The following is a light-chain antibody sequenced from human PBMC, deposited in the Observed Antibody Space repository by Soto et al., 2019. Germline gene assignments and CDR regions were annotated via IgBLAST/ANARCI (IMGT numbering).Light chain of an antibody. CDR2: LGS. V-gene: IGKV2-28*01. CDR1: QSLLHSNGYNY. CDR3: MQGLQTRT. J-gene: IGKJ1*01. Sequence: DIVMTQSRLSLPVTPGEPASISCRSSQSLLHSNGYNYLDWYLQKPGQSPQLLIYLGSHRASGVPDRFSGSASGTDFTLKISRVEAEDVGVYYCMQGLQTRTFGQGTKVDIK.